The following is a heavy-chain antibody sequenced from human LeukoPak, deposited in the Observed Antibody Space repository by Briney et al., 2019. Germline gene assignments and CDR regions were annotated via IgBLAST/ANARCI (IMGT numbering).Heavy chain of an antibody. D-gene: IGHD5-18*01. J-gene: IGHJ4*02. V-gene: IGHV1-2*02. CDR3: ARDHEFSYEILDY. CDR2: INPNSGGT. Sequence: ASVKVSCKASGYTFTGYYMHWVRQAPGQGLEWMGWINPNSGGTNYAQKVQGRVTMTTDTSTSTAYMELRSLTSDDTAVYYCARDHEFSYEILDYWGQGTLVTVSS. CDR1: GYTFTGYY.